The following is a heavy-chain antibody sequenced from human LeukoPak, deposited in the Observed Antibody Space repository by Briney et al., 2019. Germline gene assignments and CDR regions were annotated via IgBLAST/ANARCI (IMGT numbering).Heavy chain of an antibody. V-gene: IGHV3-9*01. CDR2: ISWNSGSI. CDR1: GFTFDDYA. CDR3: AKAFGWELTDSVDY. J-gene: IGHJ4*02. Sequence: GGSLRLSCAASGFTFDDYAMHWVRQAPGKGLEWVSGISWNSGSIGYADSVKGRFTISRDNSKNTLYLQMNSLRAEDTAVYYCAKAFGWELTDSVDYWGQGTLVTVSS. D-gene: IGHD1-26*01.